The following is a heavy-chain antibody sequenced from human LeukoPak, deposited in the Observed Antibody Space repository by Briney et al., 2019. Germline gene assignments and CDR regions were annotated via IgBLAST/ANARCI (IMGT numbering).Heavy chain of an antibody. J-gene: IGHJ4*02. CDR1: GFTFSSYG. CDR3: AKGVYTGSAYFDY. D-gene: IGHD5-12*01. V-gene: IGHV3-30*18. CDR2: ISYDSNKK. Sequence: PGGSLRLSCAASGFTFSSYGIRWVRQAPGKGLDWVAAISYDSNKKYYAGSVKGRFTISRDNSKNTLYLQMNSLRAEDTAVYYCAKGVYTGSAYFDYWGQGTLVTVSS.